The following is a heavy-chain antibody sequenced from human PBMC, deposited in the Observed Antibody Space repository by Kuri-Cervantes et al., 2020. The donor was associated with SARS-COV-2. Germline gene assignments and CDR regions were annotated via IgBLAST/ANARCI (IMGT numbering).Heavy chain of an antibody. CDR1: GFTFSSYI. D-gene: IGHD2-8*02. CDR2: ISSSSSYI. V-gene: IGHV3-21*01. CDR3: ASWSV. J-gene: IGHJ6*04. Sequence: GESLKISCAASGFTFSSYIMNWVRQPPGKGLEWVSSISSSSSYIYYADSVKGRFTISRDNAKNSLYLQMNSLRDEDTAVYYCASWSVWGKGTAVTVSS.